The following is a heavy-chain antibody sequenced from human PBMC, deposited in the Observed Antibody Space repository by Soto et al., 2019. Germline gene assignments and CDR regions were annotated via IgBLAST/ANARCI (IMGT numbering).Heavy chain of an antibody. CDR3: ARDIKFHGSGSYVENDY. D-gene: IGHD3-10*01. CDR2: IIPILGIA. CDR1: GGTFSSYT. Sequence: ASVKVSCKASGGTFSSYTISWVRQAPGQGLEWMGRIIPILGIANYAQKFQGRVTITADKSTSTAYMELSSLRSEDTAVYYCARDIKFHGSGSYVENDYWGQGTLVTVSS. V-gene: IGHV1-69*04. J-gene: IGHJ4*02.